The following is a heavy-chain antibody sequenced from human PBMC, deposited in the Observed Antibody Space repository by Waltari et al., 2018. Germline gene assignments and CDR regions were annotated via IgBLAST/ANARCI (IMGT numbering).Heavy chain of an antibody. J-gene: IGHJ4*02. V-gene: IGHV1-69*01. CDR2: IIPIFGTA. D-gene: IGHD6-19*01. CDR3: ARDAGPVAGFDY. Sequence: QVQLVQSGAAVKKPGSSVKVSCKASGGTFSSYSISWARQAPGQGLEWMGGIIPIFGTANYAQKFQGRVTITADESTSTAYMELSSLRSEDTAVYYCARDAGPVAGFDYWGQGTLVTVSS. CDR1: GGTFSSYS.